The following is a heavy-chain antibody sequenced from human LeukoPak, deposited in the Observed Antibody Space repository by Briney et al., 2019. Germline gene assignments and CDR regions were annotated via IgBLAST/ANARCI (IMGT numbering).Heavy chain of an antibody. D-gene: IGHD3-10*01. J-gene: IGHJ5*02. CDR1: GGSISSGGYY. V-gene: IGHV4-31*03. CDR2: IYYSGST. CDR3: AREISAYYGSVPWFDP. Sequence: PSETLSLTCTVSGGSISSGGYYWSWIRQHPGKGLEWVGYIYYSGSTYYNPSLKSRVTISVDTSKNQFSLKLSSVTAADTAVYYCAREISAYYGSVPWFDPWGQGTLVTVSS.